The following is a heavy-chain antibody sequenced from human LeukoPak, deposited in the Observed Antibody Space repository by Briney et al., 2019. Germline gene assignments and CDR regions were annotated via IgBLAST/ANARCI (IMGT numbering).Heavy chain of an antibody. Sequence: PGGSLRLSCAASGFTFSSYWMSWVRQAPGKGLEWVSGINSGDSGTFYADSVKGRFTISRDNSKNTVYLQLNSLRADDSAVYYCAKGGAGYLDYWGQGTLVTVSS. CDR2: INSGDSGT. V-gene: IGHV3-23*01. D-gene: IGHD1-26*01. CDR1: GFTFSSYW. J-gene: IGHJ4*02. CDR3: AKGGAGYLDY.